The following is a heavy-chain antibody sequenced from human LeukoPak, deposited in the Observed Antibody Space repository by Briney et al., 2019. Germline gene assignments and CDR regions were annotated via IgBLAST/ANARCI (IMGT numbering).Heavy chain of an antibody. V-gene: IGHV3-33*06. Sequence: GGSLRLSCAASGFTFSSYGMHWVRQAPGKGLEWVAVIWYDGSNKYYADSVKGRFTISRDNSKNTLYLQMNSLRAEDTAVYYCAKDQGITMVRGADAFDIWGQGTMVTVSS. J-gene: IGHJ3*02. CDR3: AKDQGITMVRGADAFDI. CDR2: IWYDGSNK. CDR1: GFTFSSYG. D-gene: IGHD3-10*01.